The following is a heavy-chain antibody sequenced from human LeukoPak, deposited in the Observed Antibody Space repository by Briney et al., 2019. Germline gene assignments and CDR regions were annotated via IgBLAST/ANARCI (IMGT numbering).Heavy chain of an antibody. CDR3: AKDHCSSTSCYVFDY. J-gene: IGHJ4*02. Sequence: GGSLRLSCAASGFTFSSYGMHWVRQAPGKGLEWVAFIRYDGSNKYYADSVKGRFTISGDNSKNTLYLQMNSLRAEDTAVYYCAKDHCSSTSCYVFDYWGQGTLVTVSS. CDR1: GFTFSSYG. D-gene: IGHD2-2*01. V-gene: IGHV3-30*02. CDR2: IRYDGSNK.